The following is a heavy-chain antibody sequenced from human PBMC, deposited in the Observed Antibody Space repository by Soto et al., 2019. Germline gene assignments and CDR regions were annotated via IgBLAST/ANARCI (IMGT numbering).Heavy chain of an antibody. V-gene: IGHV4-59*01. CDR2: IYNSGST. D-gene: IGHD2-8*01. Sequence: SETLSLTCTVSGGSISSYYWSWIRRPPGKGLEWIGYIYNSGSTHSNPSLQSRVTISVDTSKNQFSLKLSSVTAADTAVYYCARDRSTYGGGGTGEVKENWFDPWGQGALVTVSS. CDR3: ARDRSTYGGGGTGEVKENWFDP. J-gene: IGHJ5*02. CDR1: GGSISSYY.